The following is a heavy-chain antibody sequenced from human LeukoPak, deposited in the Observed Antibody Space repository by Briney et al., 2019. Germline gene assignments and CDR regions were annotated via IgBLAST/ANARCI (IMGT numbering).Heavy chain of an antibody. CDR1: SYTFTSYG. CDR2: ISAYNGNT. D-gene: IGHD3-3*01. CDR3: AREPPYYDFWSGWSDYGMDV. Sequence: ASVKVSCKASSYTFTSYGISWVRQAPGQGLEWMGWISAYNGNTNYAQKLQGRVTMTTDTSTSTAYMELRSLRAEDTAVYYCAREPPYYDFWSGWSDYGMDVWGQGTTVTVSS. V-gene: IGHV1-18*04. J-gene: IGHJ6*02.